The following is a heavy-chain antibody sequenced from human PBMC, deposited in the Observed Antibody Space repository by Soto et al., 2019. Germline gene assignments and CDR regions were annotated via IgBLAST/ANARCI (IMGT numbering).Heavy chain of an antibody. CDR3: ASHGVTTFDY. J-gene: IGHJ4*02. Sequence: GGSLRLSCAASGFTFSTYWMHWVRQAPGKGLVWVSRINSDGSSTNYADSVKGRFAILRDNAKNTLYLQMNSLRAEDTAVYYCASHGVTTFDYWGQGTLVTVSS. CDR2: INSDGSST. D-gene: IGHD1-1*01. V-gene: IGHV3-74*01. CDR1: GFTFSTYW.